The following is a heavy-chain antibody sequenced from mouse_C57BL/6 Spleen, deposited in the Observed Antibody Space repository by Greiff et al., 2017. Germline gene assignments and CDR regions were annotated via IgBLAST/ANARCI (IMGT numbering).Heavy chain of an antibody. D-gene: IGHD2-1*01. Sequence: VQLQQSGAELVRPGASVKLSCKASGYTFTDYYINWVKQRPGQGLEWIARIYPGSGNTYYNEKFKGKATLTAEKSSSTAYMQLSSLTSEDSAVYFCARSWAYGNYAGDYFDYWGQGTTLTVSS. CDR2: IYPGSGNT. J-gene: IGHJ2*01. CDR1: GYTFTDYY. CDR3: ARSWAYGNYAGDYFDY. V-gene: IGHV1-76*01.